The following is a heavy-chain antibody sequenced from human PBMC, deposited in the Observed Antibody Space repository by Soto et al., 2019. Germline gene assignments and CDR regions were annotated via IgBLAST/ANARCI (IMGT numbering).Heavy chain of an antibody. CDR1: GGSISSSSYY. CDR2: IYYSGST. D-gene: IGHD3-3*01. Sequence: PSETLSLTCTVSGGSISSSSYYWGWTRQPPGKGLEWIGSIYYSGSTYYNPSLKSRVTISVDTSKNQFSLKLSSVTAADTAVYYCARQVDARGSYYDFWSGYFGGRNYGMDVWGQGTTVTASS. V-gene: IGHV4-39*01. J-gene: IGHJ6*02. CDR3: ARQVDARGSYYDFWSGYFGGRNYGMDV.